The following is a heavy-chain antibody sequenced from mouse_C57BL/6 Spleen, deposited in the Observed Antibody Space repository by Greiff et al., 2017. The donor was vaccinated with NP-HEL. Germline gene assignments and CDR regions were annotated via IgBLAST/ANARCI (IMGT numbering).Heavy chain of an antibody. V-gene: IGHV1-82*01. CDR2: IYPGDGDT. CDR3: ARPYGSSYGYFDY. Sequence: QVQLQQSGAELARPGASVKLSCKASGYTFTSYGISWVKQRPGKGLEWIGRIYPGDGDTNYNGKFKGKATLTADKSSSTAYMQLSSLTSEDSAVYFCARPYGSSYGYFDYWGQGATLTVSS. CDR1: GYTFTSYG. D-gene: IGHD1-1*01. J-gene: IGHJ2*01.